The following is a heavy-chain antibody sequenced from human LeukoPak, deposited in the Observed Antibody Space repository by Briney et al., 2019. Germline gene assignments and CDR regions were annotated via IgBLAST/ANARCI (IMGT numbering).Heavy chain of an antibody. V-gene: IGHV4-59*01. CDR1: GGSFRNYY. Sequence: SETLSLTCIVSGGSFRNYYWSWIRQPPGKGLEWIGHIYYSGSTNYNSSLKSRVTISVDTSKNQFSLKPIPVTAADTAVYYCARGLKYYYDNSGYYEPWGQGILVTVSS. D-gene: IGHD3-22*01. CDR2: IYYSGST. J-gene: IGHJ5*02. CDR3: ARGLKYYYDNSGYYEP.